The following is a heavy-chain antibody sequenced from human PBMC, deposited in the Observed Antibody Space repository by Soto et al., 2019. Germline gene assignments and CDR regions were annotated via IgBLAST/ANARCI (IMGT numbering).Heavy chain of an antibody. CDR1: GYTFTSYG. J-gene: IGHJ4*02. D-gene: IGHD3-10*01. CDR2: ISAYNGNT. CDR3: ARGLCLGELLNCFDY. V-gene: IGHV1-18*01. Sequence: ASVKVSCKASGYTFTSYGISWVRQAPGQGLEWMGWISAYNGNTNYAQKLQGRVTMTPDTSTSTAYMELRSLRSDDTAVYYCARGLCLGELLNCFDYWGQGTLVTVSS.